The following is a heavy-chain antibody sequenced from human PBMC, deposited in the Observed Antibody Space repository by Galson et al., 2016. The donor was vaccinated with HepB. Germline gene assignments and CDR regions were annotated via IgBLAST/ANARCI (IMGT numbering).Heavy chain of an antibody. J-gene: IGHJ4*02. CDR2: IYYSGST. V-gene: IGHV4-30-4*01. Sequence: TLSLTCTVSGGSISSGDHYWSWVRQPPGKGLEWIGYIYYSGSTSYNPSLKSRLAISVDRSKNQFSLMLSSVTAADTAVYYCAGADCGGCLAYWGQGSLVTASS. CDR1: GGSISSGDHY. D-gene: IGHD4-23*01. CDR3: AGADCGGCLAY.